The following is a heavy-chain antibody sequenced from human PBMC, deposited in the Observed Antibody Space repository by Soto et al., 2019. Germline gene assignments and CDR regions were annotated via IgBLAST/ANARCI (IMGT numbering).Heavy chain of an antibody. CDR3: VRERGGRQAFDY. CDR1: GFTVSDNY. D-gene: IGHD1-1*01. Sequence: EVQLVESGGGLVQPGGSPRLSCAASGFTVSDNYVGWVRQAPVKGLEWVSTIYSSGTSYSADSVRGRFTISRDNSKNTLFLQMNSLRVEDTATYYCVRERGGRQAFDYWGQGTLVTVSS. J-gene: IGHJ4*02. CDR2: IYSSGTS. V-gene: IGHV3-66*01.